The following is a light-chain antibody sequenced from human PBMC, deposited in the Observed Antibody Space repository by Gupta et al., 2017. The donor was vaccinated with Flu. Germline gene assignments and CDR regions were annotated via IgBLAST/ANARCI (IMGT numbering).Light chain of an antibody. CDR3: QQTDKTPWT. Sequence: PSSLSASVRDKVTITCRASPSVSSYLTWYPHIPGKAPNVLIYAASILQSGVPSRFIGSGSGTDCTRTISGLQPEDSAFYSCQQTDKTPWTFGQGTKVEIK. CDR1: PSVSSY. V-gene: IGKV1-39*01. J-gene: IGKJ1*01. CDR2: AAS.